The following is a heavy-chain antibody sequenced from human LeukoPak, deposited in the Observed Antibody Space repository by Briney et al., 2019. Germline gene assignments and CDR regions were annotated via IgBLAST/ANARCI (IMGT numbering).Heavy chain of an antibody. V-gene: IGHV4-34*01. CDR1: GGSFSGYY. CDR2: INHSGST. D-gene: IGHD3-22*01. Sequence: PSETLSLPCAVYGGSFSGYYWSWIRQPPGKGLEWIGEINHSGSTNYNPSLKSRVTISVDTSKNQFSLKQSSVTAADTAVYYCARLIGYYFDYWGQGTLVTVSS. J-gene: IGHJ4*02. CDR3: ARLIGYYFDY.